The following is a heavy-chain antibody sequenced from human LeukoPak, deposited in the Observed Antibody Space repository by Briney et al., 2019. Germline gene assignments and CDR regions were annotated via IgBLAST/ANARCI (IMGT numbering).Heavy chain of an antibody. CDR1: GFSFSHVW. V-gene: IGHV3-15*04. CDR2: IESKTDDGTT. J-gene: IGHJ4*02. CDR3: TTYGSGRKFDY. D-gene: IGHD3-10*01. Sequence: GGSLRLSCAASGFSFSHVWMSWVRQIPGKGLEWVVRIESKTDDGTTDYSAPVKGRLTISRDDSTNTLYLQMNSLKSEDTAVYYCTTYGSGRKFDYWGQGILVTVSS.